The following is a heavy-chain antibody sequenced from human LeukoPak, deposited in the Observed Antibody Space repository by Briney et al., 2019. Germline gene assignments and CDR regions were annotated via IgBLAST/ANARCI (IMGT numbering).Heavy chain of an antibody. Sequence: SETLSLTCTVSGDSISSYLWTWIRQTPGKGLEWIGYISYTGSTNYNPSLESRVTISLDTSKKQFSLNLSSVTAADTAMYYCAKVGFRGGIGYWGQGTLVTVSS. J-gene: IGHJ4*02. V-gene: IGHV4-59*01. CDR3: AKVGFRGGIGY. CDR1: GDSISSYL. D-gene: IGHD3-10*01. CDR2: ISYTGST.